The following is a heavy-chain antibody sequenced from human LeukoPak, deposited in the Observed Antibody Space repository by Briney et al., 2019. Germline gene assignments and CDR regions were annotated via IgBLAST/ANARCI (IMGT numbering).Heavy chain of an antibody. D-gene: IGHD3-16*02. CDR3: ARGPLVRLPSSFDP. J-gene: IGHJ5*02. CDR1: GYTFTSYD. V-gene: IGHV1-8*01. Sequence: ASVKVSCKASGYTFTSYDINWVLQATGQGLEWMGWMNPNSGNTGSAQRFQGRITMTRDTSISTAYMELSSLRSEDTAVYYCARGPLVRLPSSFDPWGQGTLVTVSS. CDR2: MNPNSGNT.